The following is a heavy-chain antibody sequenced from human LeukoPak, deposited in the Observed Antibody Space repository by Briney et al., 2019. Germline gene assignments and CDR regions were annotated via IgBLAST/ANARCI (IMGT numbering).Heavy chain of an antibody. J-gene: IGHJ5*02. Sequence: SETLSLTCTVSGGSISSSNYYWGRIRQPPGKGLEWIGSSYYSGSTYYNPSLKSRVTISVDTSKNQFSLTLSSVTAADTAVYYCARHLVPMAQSWFDPWGQGTLVTVSS. CDR3: ARHLVPMAQSWFDP. V-gene: IGHV4-39*01. CDR1: GGSISSSNYY. CDR2: SYYSGST. D-gene: IGHD3-10*01.